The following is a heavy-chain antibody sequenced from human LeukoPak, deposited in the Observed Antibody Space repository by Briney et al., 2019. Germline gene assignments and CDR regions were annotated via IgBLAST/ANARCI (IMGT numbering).Heavy chain of an antibody. V-gene: IGHV3-53*01. J-gene: IGHJ4*02. CDR2: IYGGGGT. D-gene: IGHD4-17*01. CDR1: GFTVSSNY. CDR3: ARVYGDHEIYYFDY. Sequence: GGSLRLSCVGSGFTVSSNYMGWVRQAPGKGLEWVSTIYGGGGTYYADSVKGRFTISRDSSQNALSLQMSSLRAEDTAVYYCARVYGDHEIYYFDYWGQGTLVTVSS.